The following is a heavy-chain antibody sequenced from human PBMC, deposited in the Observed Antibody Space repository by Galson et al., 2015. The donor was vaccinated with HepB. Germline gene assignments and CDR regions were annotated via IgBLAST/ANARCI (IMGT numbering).Heavy chain of an antibody. V-gene: IGHV3-33*01. Sequence: SLRLSCAASGFTFSSYGMHWVRQAPGKGLEWVAVTWYDGNNKYYADSVKGRFTISRDNSKNTLYLQMNSLRAEDTAVYYCAREQEPAAIDGYFDYWGQGALVTVSS. D-gene: IGHD2-2*02. CDR3: AREQEPAAIDGYFDY. CDR2: TWYDGNNK. CDR1: GFTFSSYG. J-gene: IGHJ4*02.